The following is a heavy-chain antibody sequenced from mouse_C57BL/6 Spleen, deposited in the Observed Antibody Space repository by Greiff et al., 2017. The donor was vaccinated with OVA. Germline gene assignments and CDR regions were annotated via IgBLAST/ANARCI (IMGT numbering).Heavy chain of an antibody. Sequence: VKLMESGAELARPGASVKLSCKASGYTFTSYGISWVKQRTGQGLEWIGEIYPRSGNTYYNVKFKGKATLTADKSSSTAYMELRSLTSEDSAVYFCARYITTVVATGFDYWGQGTTRTVSS. CDR2: IYPRSGNT. D-gene: IGHD1-1*01. J-gene: IGHJ2*01. V-gene: IGHV1-81*01. CDR3: ARYITTVVATGFDY. CDR1: GYTFTSYG.